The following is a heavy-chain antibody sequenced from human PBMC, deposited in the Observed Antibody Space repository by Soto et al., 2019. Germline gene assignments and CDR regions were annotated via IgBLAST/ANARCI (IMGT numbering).Heavy chain of an antibody. CDR3: ARGPYSSSPDKWFDP. V-gene: IGHV1-3*01. D-gene: IGHD6-6*01. J-gene: IGHJ5*02. CDR2: INAGNGNT. Sequence: ASVKVSCKASGYTFTSYAMHWVRQAPGQRLEWMGWINAGNGNTKYSQKFQGRVTITRDTSASTAYMELSSLRSEETAVYYCARGPYSSSPDKWFDPWGQGTLVTVSS. CDR1: GYTFTSYA.